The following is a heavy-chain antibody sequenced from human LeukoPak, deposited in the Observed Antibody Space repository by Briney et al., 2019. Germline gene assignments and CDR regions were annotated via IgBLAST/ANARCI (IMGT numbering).Heavy chain of an antibody. Sequence: PGGSVRLSCVGSGFMFSDYYMSWIRQAPGKGLEWVSYISNDSVDKYYVDSVRGRFTISRDNAKKSMYLQMSGLRVEDTAVSYCARRDWVSGAVRAFDIWGPGTMVTVSS. CDR1: GFMFSDYY. CDR2: ISNDSVDK. CDR3: ARRDWVSGAVRAFDI. D-gene: IGHD3-3*01. J-gene: IGHJ3*02. V-gene: IGHV3-11*04.